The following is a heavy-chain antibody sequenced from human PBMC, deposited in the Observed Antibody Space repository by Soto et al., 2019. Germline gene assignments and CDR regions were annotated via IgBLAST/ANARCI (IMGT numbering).Heavy chain of an antibody. CDR1: GYTFTGYY. CDR2: INPNSGGT. V-gene: IGHV1-2*04. J-gene: IGHJ6*02. Sequence: ASVKVSCKASGYTFTGYYMHWVRQAPGQGLEWKGWINPNSGGTNYAQKFQGWVTMTRDTSISTAYMELSRLRSDDTAVYYCARVGSRYYYGMDVWGQGTTVTVSS. CDR3: ARVGSRYYYGMDV. D-gene: IGHD2-15*01.